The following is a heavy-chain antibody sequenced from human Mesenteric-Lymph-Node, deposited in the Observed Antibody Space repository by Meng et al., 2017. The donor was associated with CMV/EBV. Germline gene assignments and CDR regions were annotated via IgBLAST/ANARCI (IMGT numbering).Heavy chain of an antibody. J-gene: IGHJ4*02. CDR3: ERGRGYCSSTGCYENCDS. CDR1: GFTFSDHI. CDR2: ISSSSLHM. D-gene: IGHD2-2*01. V-gene: IGHV3-21*01. Sequence: GESLKISCAASGFTFSDHIMNWVRRAPGKGLEWVSAISSSSLHMYYADSLKGRFTISRDNAKKSLYLQMSSLRPEDTAVYYCERGRGYCSSTGCYENCDSWGQGTLVTVSS.